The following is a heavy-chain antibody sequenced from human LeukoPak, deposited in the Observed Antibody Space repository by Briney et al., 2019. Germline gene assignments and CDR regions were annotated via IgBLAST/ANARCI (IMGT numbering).Heavy chain of an antibody. D-gene: IGHD3-10*01. J-gene: IGHJ4*02. CDR1: GGSINSDY. V-gene: IGHV4-59*01. CDR3: AREGGSGSYFDY. Sequence: SETLSLTCTVSGGSINSDYWGWIRQPPEKTLEWIGFVYYSGSTDYNPSLKSRVTISVDTSKNQFSLRLSSVTAADTAVYYCAREGGSGSYFDYWGQGTLVTVSS. CDR2: VYYSGST.